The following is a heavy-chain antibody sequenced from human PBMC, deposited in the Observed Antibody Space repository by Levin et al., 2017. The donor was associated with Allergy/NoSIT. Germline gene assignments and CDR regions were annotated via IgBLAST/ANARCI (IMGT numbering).Heavy chain of an antibody. CDR3: ARRSIYSYDDYYFDY. J-gene: IGHJ4*02. D-gene: IGHD5-18*01. CDR2: IYYSGST. Sequence: SQTLSLTCTVSGGSISSYYWSWIRQPPGKGLEWIGYIYYSGSTNYNPSLKSRVTISVDTSKNQFSLKLSSVTAADTAVYYCARRSIYSYDDYYFDYWGQGTLVTVSS. CDR1: GGSISSYY. V-gene: IGHV4-59*08.